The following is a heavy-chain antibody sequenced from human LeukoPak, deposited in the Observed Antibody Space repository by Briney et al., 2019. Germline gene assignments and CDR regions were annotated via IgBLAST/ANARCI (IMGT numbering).Heavy chain of an antibody. CDR3: ARSPSYGDLDIDY. J-gene: IGHJ4*02. D-gene: IGHD4-17*01. CDR1: GGTFSSYA. CDR2: ISPILGIA. V-gene: IGHV1-69*04. Sequence: ASVKVSCKASGGTFSSYAISWVRQAPGQGLEWMGRISPILGIANYAQKFQGRVTITADKSTSTAYMELSSLRSEDTAVYYCARSPSYGDLDIDYWGQGTLVTVSS.